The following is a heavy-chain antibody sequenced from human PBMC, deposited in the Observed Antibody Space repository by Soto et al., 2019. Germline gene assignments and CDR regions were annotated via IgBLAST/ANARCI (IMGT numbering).Heavy chain of an antibody. D-gene: IGHD2-15*01. V-gene: IGHV4-59*01. CDR3: ARVVASSYYYYYMDV. Sequence: SETLSLTCTVSGGSISSYYWSWIRQPPGKGLEWIGYIYYSGSTNYNPSLKSRVTTSVDTSKNQFSLKLSSVTAADTAVYYCARVVASSYYYYYMDVWGKGTTVTVSS. CDR1: GGSISSYY. J-gene: IGHJ6*03. CDR2: IYYSGST.